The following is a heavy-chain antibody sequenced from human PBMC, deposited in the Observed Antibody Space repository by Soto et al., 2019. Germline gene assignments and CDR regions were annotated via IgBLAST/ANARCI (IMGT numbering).Heavy chain of an antibody. V-gene: IGHV1-2*02. CDR2: INPKSGVT. CDR3: ARGPKQTPRHSNSWFVPDY. D-gene: IGHD6-13*01. J-gene: IGHJ4*02. Sequence: QLHLVQSGAEVKKPGASVRVSCKASGYTFPDYYIHWVRQAPGQGLEWMGWINPKSGVTNSAQKFQGRIPMTRDTSITTAYLELSSLRSDDTAVYYCARGPKQTPRHSNSWFVPDYWGQGSLVTVSS. CDR1: GYTFPDYY.